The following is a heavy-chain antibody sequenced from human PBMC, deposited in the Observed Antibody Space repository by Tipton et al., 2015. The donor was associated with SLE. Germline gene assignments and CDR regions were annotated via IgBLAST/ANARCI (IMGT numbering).Heavy chain of an antibody. J-gene: IGHJ3*02. CDR3: ARTLGAIAHTVYDAFDI. V-gene: IGHV4-59*11. D-gene: IGHD1-26*01. CDR2: IYYSGST. Sequence: TLSLTCTVSGVFISSHYWSWIRQPPGKGLEWIGHIYYSGSTNYNPSLKSRVTISVDTSKNQLSLRLSSVTAADTAVYYCARTLGAIAHTVYDAFDIWGQGKMVTVSS. CDR1: GVFISSHY.